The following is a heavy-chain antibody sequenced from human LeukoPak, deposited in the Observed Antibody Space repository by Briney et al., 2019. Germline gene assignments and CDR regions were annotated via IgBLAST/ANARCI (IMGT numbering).Heavy chain of an antibody. CDR3: AGKARGSAFDI. Sequence: SETLSLTCTVSGGSISSYYWSWIRQPPGKGLEWIGYIYYSGSTNYNPSLKSRVTISVDTSKNQFSLKLSSVTAADTAVYYCAGKARGSAFDIWGQGTMVTVSS. D-gene: IGHD3-16*01. J-gene: IGHJ3*02. CDR2: IYYSGST. CDR1: GGSISSYY. V-gene: IGHV4-59*01.